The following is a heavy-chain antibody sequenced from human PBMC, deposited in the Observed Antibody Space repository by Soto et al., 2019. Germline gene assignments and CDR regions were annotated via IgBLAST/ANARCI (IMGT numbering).Heavy chain of an antibody. J-gene: IGHJ4*02. CDR3: AREGIAAAAYYFDY. CDR2: IWYDGSNK. V-gene: IGHV3-33*01. CDR1: GFTFSSYG. D-gene: IGHD6-13*01. Sequence: QVQLVESGGGVVQPGRSLRLSCAASGFTFSSYGMHWVRQAPGKGLEWVAVIWYDGSNKYYADSVKGRFTSSRDNSKNTLYLQMNSLRAEDTAVYYCAREGIAAAAYYFDYWGQGTLVTVSS.